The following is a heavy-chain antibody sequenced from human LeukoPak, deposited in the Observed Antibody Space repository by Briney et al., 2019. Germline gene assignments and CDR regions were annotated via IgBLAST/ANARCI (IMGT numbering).Heavy chain of an antibody. CDR3: ARLLSSWYYFDY. V-gene: IGHV4-59*04. J-gene: IGHJ4*02. CDR2: IYYSGST. Sequence: SETLSLTCTVSGGSISSYYWSWIRQAPGKGLEWIGYIYYSGSTYYNPSLKSRVTISVDTSKNQFSLKLSSVTAADTAVYYCARLLSSWYYFDYWGQGTLVTVSS. CDR1: GGSISSYY. D-gene: IGHD6-13*01.